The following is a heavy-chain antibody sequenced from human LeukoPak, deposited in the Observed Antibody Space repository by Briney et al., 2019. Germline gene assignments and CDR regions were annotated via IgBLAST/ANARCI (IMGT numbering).Heavy chain of an antibody. CDR2: SWSGGTNT. J-gene: IGHJ3*01. D-gene: IGHD4-17*01. V-gene: IGHV3-23*01. CDR3: GRDPNGDYLGAFEF. CDR1: GFTFSSYA. Sequence: GGSLRLSCAASGFTFSSYAMSWVRQAPGKGLEWVSASWSGGTNTLYADAVKGRFTISRDNSKNTLYLQMNSLSAEDTAVYYCGRDPNGDYLGAFEFWGHGTMVIVSS.